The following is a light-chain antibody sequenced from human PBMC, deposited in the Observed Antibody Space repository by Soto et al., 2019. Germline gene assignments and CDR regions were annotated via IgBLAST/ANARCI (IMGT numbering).Light chain of an antibody. CDR2: LGS. Sequence: DIVMTQSPLSLPVTPGEPASISCRSSQSLLHSNGYNYLDWYLQKPGQSPQLLIYLGSNRASGVPDRFSGSGSGTDFTLKISRVEAADVGVYYCMQALQTPRMFGQGTKVEIK. CDR3: MQALQTPRM. CDR1: QSLLHSNGYNY. J-gene: IGKJ1*01. V-gene: IGKV2-28*01.